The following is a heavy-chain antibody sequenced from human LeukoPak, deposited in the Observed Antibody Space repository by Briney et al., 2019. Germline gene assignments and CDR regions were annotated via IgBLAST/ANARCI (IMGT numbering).Heavy chain of an antibody. CDR1: GFTFSSYS. V-gene: IGHV3-21*01. CDR3: ARVLSTFGGVIADDAFDI. Sequence: PGGSLRLSCAASGFTFSSYSMNWVRQARGKGLEWVSSIDSSSNYIYYADSMKGRFTISRDNAKNSLYLQMNSLRAEDTAVYYCARVLSTFGGVIADDAFDIWGQGTMVTVSS. J-gene: IGHJ3*02. CDR2: IDSSSNYI. D-gene: IGHD3-16*02.